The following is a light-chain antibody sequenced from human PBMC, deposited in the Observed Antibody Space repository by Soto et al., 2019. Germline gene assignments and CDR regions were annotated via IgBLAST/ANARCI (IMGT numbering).Light chain of an antibody. J-gene: IGKJ4*01. Sequence: DFQMTQSPSTLSASVGDRVTITCRASQSIGRWLAWSQQKSGKAPKLLIFDASSLQSGVPSRFSGSGSGTEFTLTISSLQPDDVATYYCQQYDGYPVTFGGGTKVEIK. CDR3: QQYDGYPVT. CDR2: DAS. CDR1: QSIGRW. V-gene: IGKV1-5*01.